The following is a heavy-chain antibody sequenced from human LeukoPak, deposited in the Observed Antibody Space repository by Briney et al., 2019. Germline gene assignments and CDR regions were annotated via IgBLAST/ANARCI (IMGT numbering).Heavy chain of an antibody. CDR3: TRLQIAVAGPNWFDP. CDR2: IKQDGSEK. CDR1: GFTFSSYW. V-gene: IGHV3-7*01. Sequence: GRSLRLSCAASGFTFSSYWMSWVRQAPGKGLEWVANIKQDGSEKYYVDSVKGRFTISRDNAKNSLYLQMNSLRAEDTAVYYCTRLQIAVAGPNWFDPWGQGTLVTVSS. J-gene: IGHJ5*02. D-gene: IGHD6-19*01.